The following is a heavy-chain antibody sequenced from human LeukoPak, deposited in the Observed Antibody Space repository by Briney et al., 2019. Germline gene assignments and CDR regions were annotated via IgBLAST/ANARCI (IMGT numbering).Heavy chain of an antibody. CDR3: ARAGYSSSWRVDY. D-gene: IGHD6-13*01. Sequence: ASVKVSCKASGYTFTGYYMHWVRQAPGQGLEWMGRINPNSGGTNYAQKFQGRVTMTRDTSISTAYMELSRLRSDDTAVYYCARAGYSSSWRVDYWGQGTLATVSS. J-gene: IGHJ4*02. CDR1: GYTFTGYY. CDR2: INPNSGGT. V-gene: IGHV1-2*06.